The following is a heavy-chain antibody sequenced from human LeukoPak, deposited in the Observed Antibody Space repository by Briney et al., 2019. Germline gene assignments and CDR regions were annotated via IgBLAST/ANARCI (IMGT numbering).Heavy chain of an antibody. CDR2: INPNSGGT. J-gene: IGHJ4*02. CDR1: GYTFTGYY. V-gene: IGHV1-2*02. D-gene: IGHD2-15*01. CDR3: ARIVVVAATDTHFDY. Sequence: ASVKVSCKASGYTFTGYYMHWVRQAPGRGLEWMGWINPNSGGTNYAQKFQGRVTMTRDTSISTAYTELSRLRSDDTAVYYCARIVVVAATDTHFDYWGQGTLVTVSS.